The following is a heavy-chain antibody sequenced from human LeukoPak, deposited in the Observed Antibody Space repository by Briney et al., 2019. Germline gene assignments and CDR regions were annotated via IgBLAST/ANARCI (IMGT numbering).Heavy chain of an antibody. CDR3: ARSGSYDFWSGYYPFDY. J-gene: IGHJ4*02. CDR1: GYTFTGYY. D-gene: IGHD3-3*01. CDR2: INPNSGGR. Sequence: GASVKVSCKASGYTFTGYYMHWVRQDPGQGLEWMGWINPNSGGRNYEQKVQGRVTMTMDTSISTAYMELSRLRSDDTAVYYCARSGSYDFWSGYYPFDYWGQGTLVTVSS. V-gene: IGHV1-2*02.